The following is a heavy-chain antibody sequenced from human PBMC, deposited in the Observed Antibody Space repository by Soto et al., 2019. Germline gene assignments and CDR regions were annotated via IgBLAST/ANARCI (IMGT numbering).Heavy chain of an antibody. Sequence: PGESLKISCKGSGYSFTRYWIYWVRQMPGKGLEWMGRIDPSDSYTNYSPSFQGHVTISADKSISTAYLQWSSLKASVTAMYYCARHPYDSSGYYHNRYSQSTPAPSMGAGGSSPSSNYY. V-gene: IGHV5-10-1*01. CDR1: GYSFTRYW. CDR2: IDPSDSYT. CDR3: ARHPYDSSGYYHNRYSQSTPAPSMGAGGSSPSSNYY. J-gene: IGHJ6*01. D-gene: IGHD3-22*01.